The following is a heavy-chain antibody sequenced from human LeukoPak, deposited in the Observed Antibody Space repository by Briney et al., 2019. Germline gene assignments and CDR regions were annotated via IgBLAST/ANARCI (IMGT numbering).Heavy chain of an antibody. CDR3: ARVTWVAAHRYFDY. CDR2: IYYSGST. V-gene: IGHV4-30-4*01. D-gene: IGHD2-15*01. Sequence: SSETLSLTCTVSGGSISSGDYYWSWIRQPPGKGLEWIGYIYYSGSTYYNPSLKSRVTISVDRSKNQFSLKLSSVTAADTAVYYCARVTWVAAHRYFDYWGQGTLVTVSS. CDR1: GGSISSGDYY. J-gene: IGHJ4*02.